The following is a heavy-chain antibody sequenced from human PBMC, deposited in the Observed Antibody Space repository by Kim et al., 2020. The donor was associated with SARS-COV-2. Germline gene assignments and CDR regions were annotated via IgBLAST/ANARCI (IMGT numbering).Heavy chain of an antibody. V-gene: IGHV3-30*04. D-gene: IGHD3-3*01. J-gene: IGHJ4*02. CDR2: TSHDGSNQ. CDR3: ATVKRLEYYFDY. CDR1: GFTFSIYD. Sequence: GGSPRLSCAASGFTFSIYDMHWVRQAPGKGLEWVAFTSHDGSNQNYADSVKGRFTISRDNSKNTLYLQMNSLRFEDTAVYYCATVKRLEYYFDYWSQGTLVTVSS.